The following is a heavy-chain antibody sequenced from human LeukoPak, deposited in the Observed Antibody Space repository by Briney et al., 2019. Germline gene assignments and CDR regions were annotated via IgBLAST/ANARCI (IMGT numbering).Heavy chain of an antibody. V-gene: IGHV3-30*04. CDR3: AREGGSSWSFDY. CDR1: GFTFSSYA. D-gene: IGHD6-13*01. J-gene: IGHJ4*02. Sequence: PGRSLRLSCAASGFTFSSYAMHWVRQAPGKGLEWVAVISYDGSNKYYADSVKGRFTIPRDNSKNTLYLQMNSLRAEDTAVYYCAREGGSSWSFDYWGQGTLVTVSS. CDR2: ISYDGSNK.